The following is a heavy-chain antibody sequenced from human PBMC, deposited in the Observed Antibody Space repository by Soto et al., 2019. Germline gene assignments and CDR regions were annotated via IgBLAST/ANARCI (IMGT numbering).Heavy chain of an antibody. Sequence: SVEVSFKASGYTFTGYYMHWVRQAPGQGLEWTGWINPNSGGTNYAQKFQGRVTMTRDTSISTAYMELSRLRSDDTAVYYCAREPTYYDFWSGYFPDYYYGMDVWGQGTTVTVS. D-gene: IGHD3-3*01. CDR1: GYTFTGYY. J-gene: IGHJ6*02. CDR3: AREPTYYDFWSGYFPDYYYGMDV. V-gene: IGHV1-2*02. CDR2: INPNSGGT.